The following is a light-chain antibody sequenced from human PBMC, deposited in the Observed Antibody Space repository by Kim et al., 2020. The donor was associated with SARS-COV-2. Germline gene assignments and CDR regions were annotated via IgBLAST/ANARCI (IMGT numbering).Light chain of an antibody. Sequence: QSVLTQPPSASGTSGQRVTISCSGSSSNIGSNAVNWYQHHPGTAPKLLIYTNNQRPSGVPDRLSGSKPGTSASLAISGLQSEDEADYYCATWDDSLNGVEFGGGTQLT. CDR3: ATWDDSLNGVE. J-gene: IGLJ2*01. V-gene: IGLV1-44*01. CDR1: SSNIGSNA. CDR2: TNN.